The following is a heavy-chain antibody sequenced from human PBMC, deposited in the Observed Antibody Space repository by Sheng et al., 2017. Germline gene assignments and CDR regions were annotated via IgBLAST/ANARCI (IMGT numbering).Heavy chain of an antibody. V-gene: IGHV1-18*01. J-gene: IGHJ3*01. CDR1: GYTFTNFG. Sequence: QGQLVQSGPEVKKPGASVRVSCKATGYTFTNFGIGWVRQAPGQGLEWMGWISPYTGDTIYAQKFQGRVTMTTATSTTTAFLDLRSLRSDDTAVYFCATAPPVAGLWDTFDSWGQGTMVTVLF. CDR3: ATAPPVAGLWDTFDS. CDR2: ISPYTGDT. D-gene: IGHD6-19*01.